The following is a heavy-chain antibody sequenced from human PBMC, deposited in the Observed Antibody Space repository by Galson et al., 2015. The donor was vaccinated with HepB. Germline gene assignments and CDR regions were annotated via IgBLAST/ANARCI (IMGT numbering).Heavy chain of an antibody. Sequence: SLRLSCAASGFTVSSNYMTWVRQAPGKGLEWVSVIHSGGSTDYGDSVKGRFIISRDNSKNTVYLQMNSLRAEDTGVYYCARVSTVNLYYYNGMDVWGQGTTVIVSS. CDR3: ARVSTVNLYYYNGMDV. CDR1: GFTVSSNY. CDR2: IHSGGST. D-gene: IGHD4-11*01. V-gene: IGHV3-66*02. J-gene: IGHJ6*02.